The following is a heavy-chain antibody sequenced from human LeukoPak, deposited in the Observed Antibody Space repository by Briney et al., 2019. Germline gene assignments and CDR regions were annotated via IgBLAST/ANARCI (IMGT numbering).Heavy chain of an antibody. CDR2: IIPIFGTA. CDR1: GGTFSSYA. V-gene: IGHV1-69*05. Sequence: GASVKVSCKASGGTFSSYAISWVRQAPGQGLEWTGRIIPIFGTANYAQKFQGRVTITTDESTSTAYMELSSLRSEDTAVYYCARSSGYSYGYDPLPTDYWGQGTLVTVSS. D-gene: IGHD5-18*01. J-gene: IGHJ4*02. CDR3: ARSSGYSYGYDPLPTDY.